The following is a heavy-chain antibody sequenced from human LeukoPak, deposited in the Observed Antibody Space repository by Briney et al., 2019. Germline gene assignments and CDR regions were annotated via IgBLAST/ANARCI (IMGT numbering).Heavy chain of an antibody. D-gene: IGHD3-10*01. J-gene: IGHJ6*03. CDR1: GFTFSSYW. Sequence: GGPLRLSCAASGFTFSSYWMSWVRQAPGKGLEWVANIKQDGSEKYYVDSVKGRFTISRDNAKNSLYLQMNSLRAEDTAVYYCARGRMVRGVLYMDVWGKGTTVTVSS. CDR3: ARGRMVRGVLYMDV. CDR2: IKQDGSEK. V-gene: IGHV3-7*01.